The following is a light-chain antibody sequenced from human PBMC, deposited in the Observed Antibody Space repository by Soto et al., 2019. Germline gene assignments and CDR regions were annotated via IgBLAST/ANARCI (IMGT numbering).Light chain of an antibody. CDR1: QSISSY. CDR2: AAS. Sequence: DIQMTQAPSSLSASVGDRVTITCRASQSISSYLNWYQQKPGKAPKLLSYAASSLQSGVPSRFRGRRSGTEITLTISSLQPEDFATYYCQQSYSTPRTCGQGTKVEIK. V-gene: IGKV1-39*01. J-gene: IGKJ1*01. CDR3: QQSYSTPRT.